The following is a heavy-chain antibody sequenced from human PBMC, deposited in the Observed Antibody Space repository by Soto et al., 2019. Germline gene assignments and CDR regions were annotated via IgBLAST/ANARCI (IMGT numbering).Heavy chain of an antibody. D-gene: IGHD6-13*01. J-gene: IGHJ4*02. CDR1: GGSISSYY. Sequence: QVQLQESGPGLVKPSETLSLTCTVSGGSISSYYWSWIRQPLGKGLEWIGYIYYSGSTNYNPSLKSRVTISVDTSKNQFSLKLSSVTAADTAVYYCARARAGTFDYWGQGTLVTVSS. CDR3: ARARAGTFDY. CDR2: IYYSGST. V-gene: IGHV4-59*01.